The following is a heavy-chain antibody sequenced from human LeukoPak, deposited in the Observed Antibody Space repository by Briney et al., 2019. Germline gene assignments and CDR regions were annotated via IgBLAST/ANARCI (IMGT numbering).Heavy chain of an antibody. V-gene: IGHV3-21*01. D-gene: IGHD5-18*01. J-gene: IGHJ4*02. Sequence: KPGGSLRLSCAASGFTFSSYSMNWVRQAPGKGLEWVSSISSSSSYIYYADSVKGRFTISRDNAKNSLYLQMNSLRAEDTAVYYCARDLGGYSSVFVYWGQGTLVTVSS. CDR2: ISSSSSYI. CDR3: ARDLGGYSSVFVY. CDR1: GFTFSSYS.